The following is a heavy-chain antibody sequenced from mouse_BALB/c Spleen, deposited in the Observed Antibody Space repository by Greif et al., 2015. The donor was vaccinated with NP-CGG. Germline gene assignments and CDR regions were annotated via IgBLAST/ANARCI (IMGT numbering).Heavy chain of an antibody. Sequence: QVQLQQSGAELVKPGASVKMSCKASGYTFTSYNMHWVKQTPGQGLEWIGAIYPGNGDTSYNQKFKGKATLTADKSSSTAYMQLSSLTSEDSAVYYCARRGSSPFDYWGQGTTLPVSS. D-gene: IGHD1-1*01. V-gene: IGHV1-12*01. CDR3: ARRGSSPFDY. J-gene: IGHJ2*01. CDR2: IYPGNGDT. CDR1: GYTFTSYN.